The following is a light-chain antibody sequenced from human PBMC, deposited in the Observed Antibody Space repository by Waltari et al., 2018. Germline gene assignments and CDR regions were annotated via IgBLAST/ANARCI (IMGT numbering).Light chain of an antibody. V-gene: IGLV1-44*01. CDR3: AAWDDSLNGFYV. Sequence: QSVLTQPPSASGTPGQRVTISCSGSSSNIGSNTVNWYQQLPGTAPTPLIYGQNQRPSGVPDRFSGSNSGTSASLAISGLQAEDEAHYYCAAWDDSLNGFYVFGTGTKVTVL. CDR1: SSNIGSNT. J-gene: IGLJ1*01. CDR2: GQN.